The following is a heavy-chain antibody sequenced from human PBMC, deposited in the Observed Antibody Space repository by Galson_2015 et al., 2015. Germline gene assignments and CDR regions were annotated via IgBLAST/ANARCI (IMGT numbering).Heavy chain of an antibody. CDR1: GGSIRSYY. CDR3: ASGPTGEGWGYYFDY. V-gene: IGHV4-59*01. D-gene: IGHD2-8*02. J-gene: IGHJ4*02. CDR2: IYYSGIT. Sequence: SETLSLTCTVSGGSIRSYYWNWIRQPPGKGLEWIGNIYYSGITNYNPSLKSRVTISVDTSKNQFSLKLSSVTAADTAVYYCASGPTGEGWGYYFDYWGQGTLVTVSS.